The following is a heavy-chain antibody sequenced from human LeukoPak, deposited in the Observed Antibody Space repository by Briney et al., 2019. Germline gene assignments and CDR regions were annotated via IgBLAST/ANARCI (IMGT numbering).Heavy chain of an antibody. Sequence: GGSLRLSCAASRFTFSSYGMSWVRQAPGKGLEWVSSISGTGGSTYYADSVKGRFTISRDNSKNTVYLQMNSLRAEDTAVYYCASRGIVGRYNYGWDYWGQGTLVTVSS. V-gene: IGHV3-23*01. CDR1: RFTFSSYG. CDR2: ISGTGGST. D-gene: IGHD5-18*01. J-gene: IGHJ4*02. CDR3: ASRGIVGRYNYGWDY.